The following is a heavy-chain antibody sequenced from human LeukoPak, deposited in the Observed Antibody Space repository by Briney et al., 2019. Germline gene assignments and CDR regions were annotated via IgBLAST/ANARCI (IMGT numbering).Heavy chain of an antibody. Sequence: GGSLRLSCEASRFTFSNYGMHWVRQAPGKGLEWVAFIRYDGSNKNYADSVKGRFTISRDNSKNTLYVQMNSLRAEDTAIYYRAKDIGVRDPYDAFDIWGQGTVVTVSS. V-gene: IGHV3-30*02. CDR3: AKDIGVRDPYDAFDI. D-gene: IGHD3-3*01. J-gene: IGHJ3*02. CDR1: RFTFSNYG. CDR2: IRYDGSNK.